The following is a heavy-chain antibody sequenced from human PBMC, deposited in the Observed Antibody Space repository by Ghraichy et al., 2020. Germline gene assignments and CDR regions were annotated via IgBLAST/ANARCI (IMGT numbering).Heavy chain of an antibody. CDR1: GFTFSSYA. J-gene: IGHJ4*02. V-gene: IGHV3-64D*06. Sequence: GGSLRLSCSASGFTFSSYAMHWVRQAPGKGLEYVSAISSNGGSTYYADSVKGRFTISRDNSKNTLYLQMSSLRAEDTAVYYCVNGGDSSGYYSHFPFRANFDYWGQGTLVTVSS. D-gene: IGHD3-22*01. CDR3: VNGGDSSGYYSHFPFRANFDY. CDR2: ISSNGGST.